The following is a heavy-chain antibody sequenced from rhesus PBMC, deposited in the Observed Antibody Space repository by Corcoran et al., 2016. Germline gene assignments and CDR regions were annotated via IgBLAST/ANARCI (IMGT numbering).Heavy chain of an antibody. CDR2: KRNKANIYTK. Sequence: EVQLVESGGGLVQPGGSLRLSCAASGFTFSNYFMHWVRQAQGKGVEWVSLKRNKANIYTKENAAAVKGRFTISRDDSKNTLYLQMSSLKTEDTAVYYCTKGSSISIDYWGQGVLVTVSS. CDR1: GFTFSNYF. V-gene: IGHV3-13*01. CDR3: TKGSSISIDY. D-gene: IGHD6-43*01. J-gene: IGHJ4*01.